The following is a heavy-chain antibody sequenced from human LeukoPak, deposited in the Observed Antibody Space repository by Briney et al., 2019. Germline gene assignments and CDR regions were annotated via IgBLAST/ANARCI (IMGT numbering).Heavy chain of an antibody. CDR3: ARPRGGWFDP. D-gene: IGHD3-10*01. V-gene: IGHV4-59*08. J-gene: IGHJ5*02. CDR2: IYYSGGT. CDR1: GGSISSYY. Sequence: SETLSLTCTVSGGSISSYYWSWIRQPPGKGLEWIGYIYYSGGTNYNPSLKSRVTTSVDTSKNQFSLKLSSVTAADTAVYYCARPRGGWFDPWGQGTLVTVSS.